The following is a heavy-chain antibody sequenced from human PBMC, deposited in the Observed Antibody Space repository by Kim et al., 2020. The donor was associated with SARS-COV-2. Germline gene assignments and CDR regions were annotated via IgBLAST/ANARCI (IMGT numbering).Heavy chain of an antibody. D-gene: IGHD4-4*01. J-gene: IGHJ4*02. CDR2: VNAANDQT. CDR3: VRDMNPTVYDY. CDR1: GYTFKTYP. V-gene: IGHV1-3*01. Sequence: ASVKVSCKASGYTFKTYPIHWLRQAPGQTLEWMGWVNAANDQTKYSQKFQGGITISRDTSANTAYMELRSLTTKDTAFYYCVRDMNPTVYDYWGQGTLVT.